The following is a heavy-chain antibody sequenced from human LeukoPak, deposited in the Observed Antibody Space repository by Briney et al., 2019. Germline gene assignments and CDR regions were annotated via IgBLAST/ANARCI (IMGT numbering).Heavy chain of an antibody. CDR2: IKQDGSEK. V-gene: IGHV3-7*01. J-gene: IGHJ6*02. CDR3: ARQGSGWIDFDYYRGFYYGMDV. CDR1: GFTFSSYW. Sequence: PGGSLRLSCAASGFTFSSYWMSWVRQAPGKGLEWVANIKQDGSEKYYVDSVKGRFTISRDNAKNSLYLQMNRLRAEDTAVYFCARQGSGWIDFDYYRGFYYGMDVWGQGTTVTVSS. D-gene: IGHD6-19*01.